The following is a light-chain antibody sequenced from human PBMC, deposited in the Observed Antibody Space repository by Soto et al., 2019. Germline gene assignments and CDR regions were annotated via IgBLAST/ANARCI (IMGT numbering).Light chain of an antibody. CDR1: SSDIGTYNY. Sequence: QSALTQPASVSGSPGQSITISCTGASSDIGTYNYVSWYQQHPGKAPKLLIYDVSGRPSGLSNRFSGSKSGNTASLTISGLQADDEADYYCSSYTGSGTLLYGTGTKLTVL. V-gene: IGLV2-14*01. J-gene: IGLJ1*01. CDR3: SSYTGSGTLL. CDR2: DVS.